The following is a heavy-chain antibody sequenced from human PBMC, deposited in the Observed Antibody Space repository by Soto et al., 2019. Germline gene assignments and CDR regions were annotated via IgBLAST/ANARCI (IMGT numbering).Heavy chain of an antibody. D-gene: IGHD1-26*01. CDR3: AEGGESSGSPIFDY. J-gene: IGHJ4*02. CDR2: ISYDGSNK. Sequence: QVQLVESGGGVVQPGRSLRLSCAASGFTFSSYGMHWVRQAPGKGLEWVAVISYDGSNKYYADSVKGRFTISRDNSKNTLYLEMNSLRAEDTGVYYCAEGGESSGSPIFDYWGQGTLVTVSS. V-gene: IGHV3-30*18. CDR1: GFTFSSYG.